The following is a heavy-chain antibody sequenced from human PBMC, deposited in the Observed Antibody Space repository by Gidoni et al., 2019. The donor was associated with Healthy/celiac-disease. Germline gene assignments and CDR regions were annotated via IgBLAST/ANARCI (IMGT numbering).Heavy chain of an antibody. CDR3: ARVLRGSYSASEIGY. CDR2: IIPIFGTA. J-gene: IGHJ4*02. D-gene: IGHD1-26*01. CDR1: GGTFSSYA. Sequence: QVQLVQSGAEVKKPGSSVKVSCKASGGTFSSYALSWVRQAPGQGLEWMGGIIPIFGTANYAQKFQGRVTITADKSTSTADMELSSLRSEDTAVYYCARVLRGSYSASEIGYWGQGTLVTVSS. V-gene: IGHV1-69*06.